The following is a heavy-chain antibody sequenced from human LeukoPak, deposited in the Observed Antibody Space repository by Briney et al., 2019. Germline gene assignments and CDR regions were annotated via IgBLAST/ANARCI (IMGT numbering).Heavy chain of an antibody. J-gene: IGHJ6*02. CDR2: INPNIGGT. V-gene: IGHV1-2*02. CDR1: GYTFTVYY. D-gene: IGHD6-13*01. Sequence: ASVKVSCKASGYTFTVYYMHWVRQAPGQGLEWMGWINPNIGGTNCAQKFQGRVTMTRDTSISTAYMELRRLRSDDTAVYYCARDFRITAAGTGYYYGMDVWGQGTTVTVSS. CDR3: ARDFRITAAGTGYYYGMDV.